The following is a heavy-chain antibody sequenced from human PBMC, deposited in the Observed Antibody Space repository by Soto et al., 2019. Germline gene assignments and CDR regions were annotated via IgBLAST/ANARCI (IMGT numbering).Heavy chain of an antibody. CDR1: GFTFSSYS. Sequence: GGSLRLSCAASGFTFSSYSMNWVRQAPGKGLEWVSSISSSSSYIYYADSVKGRFTISRDNAKNSLYLQMNSLRAEDTAVYYCARDSDLGYDSSGLFDYWGQGTLVTVSS. D-gene: IGHD3-22*01. V-gene: IGHV3-21*01. CDR2: ISSSSSYI. J-gene: IGHJ4*02. CDR3: ARDSDLGYDSSGLFDY.